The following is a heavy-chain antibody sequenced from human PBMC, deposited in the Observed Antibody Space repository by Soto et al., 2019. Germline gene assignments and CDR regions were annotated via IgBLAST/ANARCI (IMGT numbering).Heavy chain of an antibody. J-gene: IGHJ4*02. D-gene: IGHD3-22*01. CDR2: IYYSGST. CDR3: AREEALIVVPTGGIDYSFDY. CDR1: GASIPYGGYS. V-gene: IGHV4-30-4*01. Sequence: PSETLSLTCTFSGASIPYGGYSWSWLRQPPGKGLEWVGYIYYSGSTYYNPSLKSRVAISVDTSKNQFSLTLTSVTAADTAVYFCAREEALIVVPTGGIDYSFDYWGQGTLVTVSS.